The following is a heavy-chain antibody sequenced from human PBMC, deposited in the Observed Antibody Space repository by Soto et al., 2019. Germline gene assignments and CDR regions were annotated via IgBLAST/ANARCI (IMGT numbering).Heavy chain of an antibody. J-gene: IGHJ6*02. V-gene: IGHV3-33*01. D-gene: IGHD6-13*01. CDR1: GFSFSSYD. CDR3: ARGRSSPVNNARKNTRAYYYGMDV. CDR2: IWYDGSNK. Sequence: GGSLRLSCAASGFSFSSYDMHWVRQVTGKGLEWVAVIWYDGSNKYYADSVKGRFTISRDNSKNTLYLQMNSLRAEDTAVYYCARGRSSPVNNARKNTRAYYYGMDVWGQGTTVTVSS.